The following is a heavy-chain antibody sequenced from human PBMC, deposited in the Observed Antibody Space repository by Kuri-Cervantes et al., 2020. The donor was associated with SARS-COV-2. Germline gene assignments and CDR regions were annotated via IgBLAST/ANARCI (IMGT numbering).Heavy chain of an antibody. V-gene: IGHV4-39*01. Sequence: SETLSLTCTVSGGSISSSSYYWGWIRQPPGKGLEWIGSIYYSGSTYYNPSLKSRVTISVDTSKNQFSLKLSSVTAADTAVYYCARVDGDYVDWYFDLWGHGTLVTVSS. CDR2: IYYSGST. CDR3: ARVDGDYVDWYFDL. J-gene: IGHJ2*01. D-gene: IGHD4-17*01. CDR1: GGSISSSSYY.